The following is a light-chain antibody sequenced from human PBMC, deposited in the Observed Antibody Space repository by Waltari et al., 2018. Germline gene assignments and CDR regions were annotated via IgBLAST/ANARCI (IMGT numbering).Light chain of an antibody. CDR1: QDIKTY. CDR3: QQYDNLPYT. Sequence: DIQMTQSPSPLSASVGDRVTITCQASQDIKTYLNWFQQKPGKAPKLLMYDASNLETGVPSRFSGSGSGTDFTFTISSLQPEDIATYYCQQYDNLPYTFGQGTKLEIK. V-gene: IGKV1-33*01. J-gene: IGKJ2*01. CDR2: DAS.